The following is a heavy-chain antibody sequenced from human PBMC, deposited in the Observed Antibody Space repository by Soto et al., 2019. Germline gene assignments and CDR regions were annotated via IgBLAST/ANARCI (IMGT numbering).Heavy chain of an antibody. CDR2: IYYSGST. CDR1: GGSISSYY. V-gene: IGHV4-59*01. CDR3: ARDLGYYDSSGYPKGMDV. D-gene: IGHD3-22*01. Sequence: SETLSLTCTVSGGSISSYYWSWIRQPPGKGLEWIGYIYYSGSTNYNPSLKSRVTISVDTSKNQFSLKLSSVTAADTAVYYCARDLGYYDSSGYPKGMDVWGQGTTVTV. J-gene: IGHJ6*02.